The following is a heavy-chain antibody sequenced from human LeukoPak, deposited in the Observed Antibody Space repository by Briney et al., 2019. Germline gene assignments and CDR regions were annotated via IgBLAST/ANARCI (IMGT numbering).Heavy chain of an antibody. Sequence: ASVKVSCKASGYTFTSYGISWVRQAPGQGLEWMGWISAYNGNTNYAQKLQGRVTMTTDTSTSTAYMELRSLRSDDTAVYYCARGRSYYGSGSYYYFDYWGQGTLVTVSS. V-gene: IGHV1-18*01. CDR3: ARGRSYYGSGSYYYFDY. CDR1: GYTFTSYG. J-gene: IGHJ4*02. D-gene: IGHD3-10*01. CDR2: ISAYNGNT.